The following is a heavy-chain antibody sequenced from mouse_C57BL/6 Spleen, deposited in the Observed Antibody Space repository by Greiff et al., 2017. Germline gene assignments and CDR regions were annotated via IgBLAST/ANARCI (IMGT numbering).Heavy chain of an antibody. V-gene: IGHV5-4*01. J-gene: IGHJ2*01. CDR3: ASLYYYGSSYYFDY. Sequence: EVQRVESGGGLVKPGGSLKLSCAASGFTFSSYAMSWVRQTPEKRLEWVATISDGGSYTYYPDNVKGRFTISRDNAKNNLYLQMSHLKSEDTAMYYCASLYYYGSSYYFDYWGQGTTLTVSS. CDR1: GFTFSSYA. CDR2: ISDGGSYT. D-gene: IGHD1-1*01.